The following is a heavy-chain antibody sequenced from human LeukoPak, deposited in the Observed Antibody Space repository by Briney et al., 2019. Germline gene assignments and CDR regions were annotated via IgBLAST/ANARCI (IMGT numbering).Heavy chain of an antibody. J-gene: IGHJ4*02. CDR3: AKGPRGVVVVAATYYFDY. Sequence: GGSLRLSCAASGFTFSSYGMHWVRQAPGKGLEWVAFIRYDGSNKYYADSVKGRFTISRDNSKNTLYLQMNSLRAEDTAVYYCAKGPRGVVVVAATYYFDYWGQGTLVTVSS. V-gene: IGHV3-30*02. D-gene: IGHD2-15*01. CDR2: IRYDGSNK. CDR1: GFTFSSYG.